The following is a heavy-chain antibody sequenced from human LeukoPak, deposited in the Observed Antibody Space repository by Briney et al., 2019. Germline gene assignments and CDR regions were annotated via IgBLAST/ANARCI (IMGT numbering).Heavy chain of an antibody. CDR1: GGTFSSYA. D-gene: IGHD2-2*01. J-gene: IGHJ3*02. CDR3: AREGGVVPAALDAFDI. Sequence: ASVKVSCKASGGTFSSYAISWVRQAPGQGLEWMGGIIPIFGTANYAQKFQGRVTITADESTSTAYMELSSLRSDDTAVYYCAREGGVVPAALDAFDIWGQGTMVTVSS. CDR2: IIPIFGTA. V-gene: IGHV1-69*13.